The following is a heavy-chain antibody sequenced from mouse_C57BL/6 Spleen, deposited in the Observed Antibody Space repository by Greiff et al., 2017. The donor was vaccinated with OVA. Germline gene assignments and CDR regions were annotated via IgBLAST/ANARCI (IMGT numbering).Heavy chain of an antibody. Sequence: VQLQQSGAELARPGASVKMSCKASGYTFTSYTMHWVKQRPGQGLEWIGYINPSSGYTKYNQKFKDKATLTADKSSSTAYMQLSSLTSEDSAVYYCARGDYDPYDYAMDYWGQGTSVTVSS. CDR2: INPSSGYT. J-gene: IGHJ4*01. CDR1: GYTFTSYT. V-gene: IGHV1-4*01. CDR3: ARGDYDPYDYAMDY. D-gene: IGHD2-4*01.